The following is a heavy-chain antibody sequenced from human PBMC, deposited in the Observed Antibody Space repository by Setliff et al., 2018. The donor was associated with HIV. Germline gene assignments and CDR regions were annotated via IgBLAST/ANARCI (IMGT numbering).Heavy chain of an antibody. D-gene: IGHD6-6*01. J-gene: IGHJ4*02. CDR3: ARLPQDVRSSIDF. CDR1: GFTFSTSE. Sequence: LRLSCAASGFTFSTSEMNWVRQAPGKGLEWVSYISGSGSTIYYADSVKGRFTISRDNSKNTLYLQMNSLRAEDTAVYYCARLPQDVRSSIDFWGQGTLVTVS. V-gene: IGHV3-48*03. CDR2: ISGSGSTI.